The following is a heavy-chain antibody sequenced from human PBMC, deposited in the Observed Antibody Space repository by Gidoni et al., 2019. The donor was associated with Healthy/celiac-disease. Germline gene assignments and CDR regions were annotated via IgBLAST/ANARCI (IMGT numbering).Heavy chain of an antibody. CDR2: ISGSGGRK. CDR3: AKVSYRGSGWYYY. D-gene: IGHD6-19*01. V-gene: IGHV3-23*01. CDR1: GFTFSCYA. J-gene: IGHJ4*02. Sequence: EVQLLESGGGLVQPGGSLRLSCAASGFTFSCYAMSWVRQAPGKGLEWVSAISGSGGRKYDADAVKGRFTISRDNAKNTLYLQMNSLRAEDTAVYYCAKVSYRGSGWYYYWGQGTLVTVSS.